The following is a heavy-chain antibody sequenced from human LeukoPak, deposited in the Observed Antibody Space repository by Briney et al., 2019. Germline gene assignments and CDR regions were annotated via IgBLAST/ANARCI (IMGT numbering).Heavy chain of an antibody. CDR3: ARDGLGNWFDP. CDR1: GYTFTGYY. J-gene: IGHJ5*02. V-gene: IGHV1-2*04. D-gene: IGHD6-19*01. Sequence: ASVKVSCKASGYTFTGYYMHWVRQAPGQGLEWMGWINPNSGGTNYAQKFQGWVTMTRDTSISTAYMELRSLRSDDTAVYYCARDGLGNWFDPWGQGTLVTVSS. CDR2: INPNSGGT.